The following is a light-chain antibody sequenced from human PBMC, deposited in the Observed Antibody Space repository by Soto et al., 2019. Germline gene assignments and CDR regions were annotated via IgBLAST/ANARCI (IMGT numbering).Light chain of an antibody. CDR3: QQYKSYPWT. V-gene: IGKV1-5*03. CDR2: KAS. J-gene: IGKJ1*01. Sequence: DIQMTQSPSTLSASVGDRVAITCRASQSIDTWLAWYQQKPGKAPKLLIYKASSLESGVPSRFSGSGSGTEFTLTIYSLQPDDFATYYCQQYKSYPWTFGQGTKVEIK. CDR1: QSIDTW.